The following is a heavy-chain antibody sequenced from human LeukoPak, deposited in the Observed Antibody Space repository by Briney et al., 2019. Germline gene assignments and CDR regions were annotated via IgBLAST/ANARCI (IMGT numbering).Heavy chain of an antibody. CDR1: GFAFSSYS. Sequence: GTSLRLSCEASGFAFSSYSMNWVRQAPGKGLEWVSSISSSSSYIYYADSVKGRFTISRDNAKNSLYLQMNSLRAEDTAVYYCARDKKNYYDSSGYYGDYWGQGTLVTVSS. CDR2: ISSSSSYI. D-gene: IGHD3-22*01. J-gene: IGHJ4*02. CDR3: ARDKKNYYDSSGYYGDY. V-gene: IGHV3-21*01.